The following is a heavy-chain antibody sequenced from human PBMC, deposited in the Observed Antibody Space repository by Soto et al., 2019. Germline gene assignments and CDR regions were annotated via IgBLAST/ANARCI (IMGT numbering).Heavy chain of an antibody. CDR3: AKARGSHDSSGYYDDLDR. V-gene: IGHV3-23*04. Sequence: EVQLVESGGGLVQPGGSLRLSCAASGFTFDRCAMSWVRQAPGKGLEWVSAISGSGGGTYYSDSARGRFTISRDNSKNTVHLQMHNLRDEDTAVYFCAKARGSHDSSGYYDDLDRGGRWTAVTVSS. CDR1: GFTFDRCA. J-gene: IGHJ6*02. D-gene: IGHD3-22*01. CDR2: ISGSGGGT.